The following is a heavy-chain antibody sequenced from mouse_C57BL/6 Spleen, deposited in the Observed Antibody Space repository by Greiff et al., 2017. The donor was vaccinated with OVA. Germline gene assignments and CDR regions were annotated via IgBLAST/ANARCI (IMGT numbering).Heavy chain of an antibody. CDR1: GYTFADYE. Sequence: VQLQQSGAELVRPGASVTLSCKASGYTFADYEMHWVKQTPVHGLEWIGAIDPETGGTAYNQKFKGKAILTADKSSSTAYMELRSLTSEDSAVYYCTRRGLRERGYYFDYWGQGTTLTVSS. CDR2: IDPETGGT. J-gene: IGHJ2*01. D-gene: IGHD2-4*01. V-gene: IGHV1-15*01. CDR3: TRRGLRERGYYFDY.